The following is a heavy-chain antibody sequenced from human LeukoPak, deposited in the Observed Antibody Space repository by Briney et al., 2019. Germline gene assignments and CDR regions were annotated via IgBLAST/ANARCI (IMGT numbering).Heavy chain of an antibody. CDR3: ARGVVGATNYYYGMDV. Sequence: PSETLSLTCAVYGGSFSGYYWSCIRQPPGRGLEWIGEINHSGSTNYNPSLKSRVTISVDTSKNQFSLKLSSVTAADTAVYYCARGVVGATNYYYGMDVWGQGTTVTVSS. CDR2: INHSGST. CDR1: GGSFSGYY. D-gene: IGHD1-26*01. V-gene: IGHV4-34*01. J-gene: IGHJ6*02.